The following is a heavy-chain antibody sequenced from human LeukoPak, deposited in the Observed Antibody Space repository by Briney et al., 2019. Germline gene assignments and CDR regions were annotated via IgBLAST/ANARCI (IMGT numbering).Heavy chain of an antibody. D-gene: IGHD1-26*01. CDR2: ISAYNGNT. Sequence: ASVKVSCKASGYTFTSYGISWVRQAPGQGLEWMGWISAYNGNTSYAQKLQGRVTMTTDTSTSTAYMELRSLRSDDTAVYYCARDLRGIVGATTLDYWGQGTLVTVSS. CDR3: ARDLRGIVGATTLDY. CDR1: GYTFTSYG. V-gene: IGHV1-18*01. J-gene: IGHJ4*02.